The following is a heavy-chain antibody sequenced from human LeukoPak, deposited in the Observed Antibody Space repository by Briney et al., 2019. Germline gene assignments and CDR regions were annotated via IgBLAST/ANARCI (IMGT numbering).Heavy chain of an antibody. Sequence: ASVKVSCKASGYTFTSYGIGWVRQAPGQGLEWMGWISAYNGNTNYAQKLQGRVTMTTDTSTSTAYMELRSLRSDDTAVYYCARDLITMVRGVSPGFLGDYWGQGTLVTVSS. D-gene: IGHD3-10*01. J-gene: IGHJ4*02. CDR1: GYTFTSYG. V-gene: IGHV1-18*01. CDR2: ISAYNGNT. CDR3: ARDLITMVRGVSPGFLGDY.